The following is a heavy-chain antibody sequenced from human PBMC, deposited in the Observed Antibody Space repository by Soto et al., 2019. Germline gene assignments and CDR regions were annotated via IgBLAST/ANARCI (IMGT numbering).Heavy chain of an antibody. Sequence: GGSLRLSCAASGFTFSNYAIHWVRQAPGKGLEWVAIISYDGNNKYYADSVKGRFTISRDNSRNTLSLLMNSLRAEDTAVYYCARYGSGTFDYWGQATLVTVSS. CDR1: GFTFSNYA. CDR2: ISYDGNNK. D-gene: IGHD3-10*01. J-gene: IGHJ4*02. V-gene: IGHV3-30-3*01. CDR3: ARYGSGTFDY.